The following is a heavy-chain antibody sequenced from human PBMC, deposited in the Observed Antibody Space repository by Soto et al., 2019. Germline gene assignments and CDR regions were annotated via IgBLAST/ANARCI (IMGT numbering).Heavy chain of an antibody. CDR1: GYTFTSYD. V-gene: IGHV1-8*01. D-gene: IGHD1-26*01. J-gene: IGHJ6*02. Sequence: QVQLVQSGAEVKKPGASVKVSCKASGYTFTSYDINWVRQATGQGLEWMGWMNPNRGNTGYAQKYQGRVSMTTNTPISTAYMELSSLRSEDTAVYYCAPLGATRVYYYYGMDVWGQGTTVTVSS. CDR2: MNPNRGNT. CDR3: APLGATRVYYYYGMDV.